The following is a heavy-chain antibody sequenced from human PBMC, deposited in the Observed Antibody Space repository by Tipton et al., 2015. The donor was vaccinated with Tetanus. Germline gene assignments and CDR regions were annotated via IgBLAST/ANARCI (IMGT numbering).Heavy chain of an antibody. V-gene: IGHV3-11*01. CDR2: VSSSGSTI. CDR3: ASLSSGYSYYYYYYMDV. Sequence: SLRLSCAASGFTFSDYYMSWIRQAPGKGLEWASYVSSSGSTIYYADSVKGRFTISRDNAKNSLYLQMNSLRAEDTAVYYCASLSSGYSYYYYYYMDVWGKGTTVTVSS. CDR1: GFTFSDYY. D-gene: IGHD5-18*01. J-gene: IGHJ6*03.